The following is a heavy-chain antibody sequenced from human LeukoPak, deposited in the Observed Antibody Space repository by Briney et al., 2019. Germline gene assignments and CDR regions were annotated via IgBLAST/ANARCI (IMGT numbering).Heavy chain of an antibody. D-gene: IGHD5-24*01. CDR3: ARVGDGYNYVGYHDY. J-gene: IGHJ4*02. CDR2: IYPGDSDT. Sequence: GESLKISCKGSGYSFTSYWIGWVRQMPGKGLEWMGIIYPGDSDTRYSPSFQGQVTISADKPISTAYLQWSSLKASDTAMYYCARVGDGYNYVGYHDYWGQGTLVTVSS. V-gene: IGHV5-51*04. CDR1: GYSFTSYW.